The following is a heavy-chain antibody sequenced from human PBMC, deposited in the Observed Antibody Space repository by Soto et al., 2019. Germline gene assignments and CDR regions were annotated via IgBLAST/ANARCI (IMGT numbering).Heavy chain of an antibody. CDR1: GYTFTSYD. J-gene: IGHJ6*03. CDR2: MNPNSGNT. Sequence: ASVKVSCKASGYTFTSYDINWVRQATGQGLEWMGWMNPNSGNTGYAQKFQGRVTMTRNTSISTAYMELSSLRSEDTAVYYCAGGDSITMVRRYRDVGGKGPRVTVPS. CDR3: AGGDSITMVRRYRDV. V-gene: IGHV1-8*01. D-gene: IGHD3-10*01.